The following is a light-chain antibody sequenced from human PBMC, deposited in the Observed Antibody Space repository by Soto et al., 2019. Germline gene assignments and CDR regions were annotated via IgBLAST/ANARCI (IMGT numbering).Light chain of an antibody. CDR1: SGYSNYK. J-gene: IGLJ3*02. V-gene: IGLV9-49*01. Sequence: QLVLTQPPSASASLGASVTLTCTLSSGYSNYKVDWYQQRPGKGPRFVMRVGTGGIVGSKGDGIPARFSVLGSGLNRYLTIKNIQEEDASDYHCGADHGSGSNFVLVFGGGTKLTVL. CDR2: VGTGGIVG. CDR3: GADHGSGSNFVLV.